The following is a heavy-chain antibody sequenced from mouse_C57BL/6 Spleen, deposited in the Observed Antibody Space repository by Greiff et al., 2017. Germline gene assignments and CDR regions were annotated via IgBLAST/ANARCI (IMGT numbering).Heavy chain of an antibody. CDR2: IYPGDGDT. Sequence: VQLQQSGPELVKPGASVKISCKASGYAFSSSWMNWVKQRPGKGLEWIGRIYPGDGDTNYNGKFKGKATLTADKSSSTAYMQLSSLTSEDSAVYFCASSPEAMDYWGQGTSVTVSS. J-gene: IGHJ4*01. V-gene: IGHV1-82*01. CDR1: GYAFSSSW. CDR3: ASSPEAMDY.